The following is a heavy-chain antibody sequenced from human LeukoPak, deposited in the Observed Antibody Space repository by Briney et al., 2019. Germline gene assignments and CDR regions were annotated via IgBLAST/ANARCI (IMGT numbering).Heavy chain of an antibody. V-gene: IGHV3-11*03. J-gene: IGHJ4*02. Sequence: GGSLRLSCAASGFTFSNYYMSWIRQAPGKGLEWVSYISISSSNTDYADSVKGRFTISRDDAKNSLYLQMSSLRAEDTAVYYCAKNTQYSGYYDCWGQGTLVAVSS. D-gene: IGHD6-6*01. CDR3: AKNTQYSGYYDC. CDR1: GFTFSNYY. CDR2: ISISSSNT.